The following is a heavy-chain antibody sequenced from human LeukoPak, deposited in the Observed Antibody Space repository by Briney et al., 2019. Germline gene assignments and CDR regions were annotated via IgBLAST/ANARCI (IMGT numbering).Heavy chain of an antibody. J-gene: IGHJ4*02. V-gene: IGHV3-48*03. D-gene: IGHD6-19*01. CDR2: ISNNGGTI. CDR3: ARDVEDSSGWYQKGFDY. CDR1: GFTFSGYE. Sequence: GGSLRLSCAASGFTFSGYEMNWVRQAPGKGLEWVSYISNNGGTISYADSVKGRFTISRDNAKNSLYLQMNSLRAEDTAVYYCARDVEDSSGWYQKGFDYWGQGTLVTVSS.